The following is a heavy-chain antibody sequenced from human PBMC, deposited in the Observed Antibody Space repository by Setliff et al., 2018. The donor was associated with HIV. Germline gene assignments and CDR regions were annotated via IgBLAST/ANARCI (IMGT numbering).Heavy chain of an antibody. CDR1: GGPITSNTYF. J-gene: IGHJ4*02. D-gene: IGHD6-19*01. CDR2: IYHSGNT. V-gene: IGHV4-39*01. Sequence: SETLSLTCSVSGGPITSNTYFWDWIRQAPGKGLECIGSIYHSGNTYYTASLKSRVSISVDTSKRQFSLKLISVTAGDSALYYCARRRGQQATGWYYFDIWGQGALVTVSS. CDR3: ARRRGQQATGWYYFDI.